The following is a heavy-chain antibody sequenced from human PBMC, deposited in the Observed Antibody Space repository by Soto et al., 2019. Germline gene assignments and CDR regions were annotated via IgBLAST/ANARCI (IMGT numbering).Heavy chain of an antibody. CDR3: TKSRRSVLMVYGFGGMDV. J-gene: IGHJ6*02. V-gene: IGHV3-23*01. Sequence: GGSLRLSCAASGFSVSDYAMSWVRQAPGKGLEWVSSISGSGDGTYYGDSVKGRFTLSRDTSQKTLYLQMNNLRGEDTAVNFCTKSRRSVLMVYGFGGMDVWGRGTTVTVSS. CDR2: ISGSGDGT. CDR1: GFSVSDYA. D-gene: IGHD2-8*01.